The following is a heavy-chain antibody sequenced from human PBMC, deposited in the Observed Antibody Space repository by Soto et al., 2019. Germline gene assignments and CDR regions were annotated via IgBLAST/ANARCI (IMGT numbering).Heavy chain of an antibody. Sequence: HPGGSLRLSCAASGFTFSSYWMHWVRQAPGKGLVWVSRINSDGSSTSYADSVKGRFTISRDNAKNTLYLQMNSLRAEDTAVYYCARDLRLSSSTDPYYYYYGMDVWGQGTTVTVSS. D-gene: IGHD6-13*01. CDR1: GFTFSSYW. V-gene: IGHV3-74*01. CDR3: ARDLRLSSSTDPYYYYYGMDV. CDR2: INSDGSST. J-gene: IGHJ6*02.